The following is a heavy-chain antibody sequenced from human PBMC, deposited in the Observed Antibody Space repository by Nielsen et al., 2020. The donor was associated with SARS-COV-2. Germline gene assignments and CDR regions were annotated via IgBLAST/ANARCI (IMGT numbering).Heavy chain of an antibody. CDR3: ARDSSGTYRRVDY. CDR2: INPTNGGT. J-gene: IGHJ4*02. D-gene: IGHD3-22*01. V-gene: IGHV1-46*01. Sequence: ASVKVSCKASGYTFTNNYMHWVRQAPGQGLEWMGLINPTNGGTTYAQKIQGRVTMTRDTSTSTVYMELSSLRSDDTAVYYCARDSSGTYRRVDYWGQGTLVTVSS. CDR1: GYTFTNNY.